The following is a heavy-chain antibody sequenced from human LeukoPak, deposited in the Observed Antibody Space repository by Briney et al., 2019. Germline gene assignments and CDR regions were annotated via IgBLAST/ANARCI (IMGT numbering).Heavy chain of an antibody. CDR2: IDWDDDK. J-gene: IGHJ5*02. Sequence: ESGPTLVNPTQTLTLTCTFSGFSLSTSGMCVSWIRQPPGKALEWLARIDWDDDKYYSTSLKTRLTISKDTSKNQVVLTMTNMDPVDTATYYCARMRNTAMDHNWFDPWGQGTLVTVSS. CDR1: GFSLSTSGMC. D-gene: IGHD5-18*01. CDR3: ARMRNTAMDHNWFDP. V-gene: IGHV2-70*11.